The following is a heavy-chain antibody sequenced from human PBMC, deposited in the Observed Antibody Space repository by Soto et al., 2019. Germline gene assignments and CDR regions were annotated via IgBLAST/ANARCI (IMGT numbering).Heavy chain of an antibody. CDR1: GYSFTSYW. D-gene: IGHD5-12*01. Sequence: LGESLKISCKGSGYSFTSYWISWVRQMPGKGLEWMGRIDPSDSYTNYSPSFQGHVTISADKSISTAYLQWSSLKASDTAMYYCATTPGYSGYDFPPGYYYYGMDVWGQGTTVTVSS. CDR2: IDPSDSYT. V-gene: IGHV5-10-1*01. CDR3: ATTPGYSGYDFPPGYYYYGMDV. J-gene: IGHJ6*02.